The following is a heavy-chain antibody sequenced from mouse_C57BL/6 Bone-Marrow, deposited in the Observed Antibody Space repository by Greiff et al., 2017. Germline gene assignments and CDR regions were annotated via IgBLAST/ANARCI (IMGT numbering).Heavy chain of an antibody. V-gene: IGHV1-20*01. J-gene: IGHJ3*01. CDR2: INPYNGDT. CDR3: ARSRYDYPFAY. CDR1: GYSFTGYF. D-gene: IGHD2-4*01. Sequence: VQLQQSGPELVKPGDSVKISCKASGYSFTGYFMNWVMQSHGKSLEWIGRINPYNGDTFYNQKFKGKATLTVDNSSSTAHMQRRSLTSEDSAVYYCARSRYDYPFAYWGQGTLVTVSA.